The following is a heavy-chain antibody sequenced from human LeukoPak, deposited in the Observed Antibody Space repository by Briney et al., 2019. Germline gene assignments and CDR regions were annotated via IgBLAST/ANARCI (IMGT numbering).Heavy chain of an antibody. CDR1: GGSISNYY. J-gene: IGHJ4*02. Sequence: SETLSLTCTVSGGSISNYYWNWIRQPPGEALEWIGSIYHSGYTYYNPSLKSRVTISVDTSKSQFSLKLSSVTAADTAVYYCARSSMFRGVTVDYWGQGTLVTVSS. CDR2: IYHSGYT. CDR3: ARSSMFRGVTVDY. D-gene: IGHD3-10*01. V-gene: IGHV4-59*05.